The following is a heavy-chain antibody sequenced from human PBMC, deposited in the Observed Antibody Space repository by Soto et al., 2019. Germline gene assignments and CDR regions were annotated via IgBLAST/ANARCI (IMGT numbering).Heavy chain of an antibody. V-gene: IGHV4-34*01. J-gene: IGHJ5*02. Sequence: QVQLQQWGAGLLKPSETLSLTCAVYGGSFSGYYWSWIRQPPGKGLEWIGEINHSGSTNYNPSLKSRVTISVDTCKNQFSLKLSAVNAADTAVYYCARITIFGVVIPYNWFDPWGQGTLVTVSS. CDR2: INHSGST. D-gene: IGHD3-3*01. CDR3: ARITIFGVVIPYNWFDP. CDR1: GGSFSGYY.